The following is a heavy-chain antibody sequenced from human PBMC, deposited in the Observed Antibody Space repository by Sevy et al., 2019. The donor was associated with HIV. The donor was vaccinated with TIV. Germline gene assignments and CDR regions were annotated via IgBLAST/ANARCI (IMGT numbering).Heavy chain of an antibody. CDR1: GFTFNTYG. V-gene: IGHV3-30*02. D-gene: IGHD3-16*01. J-gene: IGHJ4*02. Sequence: GGSLRLSCATSGFTFNTYGMHWVRQAPGKGLEWVAFIRYDGSTKYYLDSVKGRFAISRDNSRNTLYLQMNSLRTEDTAVYYCAKGPRPMITFRGAADYWGQGTLVTVSS. CDR2: IRYDGSTK. CDR3: AKGPRPMITFRGAADY.